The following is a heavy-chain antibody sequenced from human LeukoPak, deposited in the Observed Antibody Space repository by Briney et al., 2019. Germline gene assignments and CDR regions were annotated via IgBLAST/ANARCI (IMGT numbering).Heavy chain of an antibody. Sequence: SQTLSLTCTVSGGSISSGGYYWSWIRQHPGKGLEWIGYIYYSGSTYYNPSLKSRVTISVDTSKNQFSLKLSSVTAADTAVYYCASTPRDSSGYHWDWGQGTLVTVSS. CDR3: ASTPRDSSGYHWD. V-gene: IGHV4-31*03. D-gene: IGHD3-22*01. J-gene: IGHJ4*02. CDR1: GGSISSGGYY. CDR2: IYYSGST.